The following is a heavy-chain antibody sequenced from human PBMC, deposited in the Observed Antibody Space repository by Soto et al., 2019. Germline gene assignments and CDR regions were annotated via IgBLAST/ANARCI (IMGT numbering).Heavy chain of an antibody. Sequence: QVQLQESGPGLVKPSETLSLTCTVSTGSISGSYWNWIRQPPGKGLEWRGYIYYSGTTNYNPSLKSRVTMSVDPSKNQLSLKLSSVTAADTAMYYCARGYCKGGNCYSRFFDYWGQGALVTVSS. CDR3: ARGYCKGGNCYSRFFDY. V-gene: IGHV4-59*08. D-gene: IGHD2-15*01. CDR1: TGSISGSY. CDR2: IYYSGTT. J-gene: IGHJ4*02.